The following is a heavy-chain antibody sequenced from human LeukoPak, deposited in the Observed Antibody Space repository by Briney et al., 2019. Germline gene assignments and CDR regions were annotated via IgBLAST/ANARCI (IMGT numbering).Heavy chain of an antibody. CDR1: GYTFTDYY. CDR2: INPNSGGT. J-gene: IGHJ4*02. Sequence: ASVKVSCKASGYTFTDYYMHWVRQAPGQGLEWMGWINPNSGGTNYAQEFQGRVTMTRDTSISTAYMELSRLRSDDTAVYYCARVYGYSGYDPYYFGYWGQGTLVTVSS. CDR3: ARVYGYSGYDPYYFGY. V-gene: IGHV1-2*02. D-gene: IGHD5-12*01.